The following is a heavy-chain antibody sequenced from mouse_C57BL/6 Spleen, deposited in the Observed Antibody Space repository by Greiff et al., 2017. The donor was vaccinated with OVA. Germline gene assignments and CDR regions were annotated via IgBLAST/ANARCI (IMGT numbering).Heavy chain of an antibody. CDR2: INPSNGGT. Sequence: QVQLQQPGTELVKPGASVKLSCKASGYTFTSYWMHWVKQRPGQGLEWIGNINPSNGGTNYNEKFKSKATLTVDKSSSTAYMQLSSLTSEDSAVYDGARSHTTVVPYWYFDVWGTGTTVTVSS. CDR1: GYTFTSYW. CDR3: ARSHTTVVPYWYFDV. D-gene: IGHD1-1*01. J-gene: IGHJ1*03. V-gene: IGHV1-53*01.